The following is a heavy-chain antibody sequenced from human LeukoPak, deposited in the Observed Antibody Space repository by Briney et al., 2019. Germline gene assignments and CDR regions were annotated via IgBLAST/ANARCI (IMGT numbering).Heavy chain of an antibody. V-gene: IGHV3-48*04. CDR1: GFTFSSYS. CDR2: ISSSSSTI. J-gene: IGHJ3*02. CDR3: ARDRDADYYDSSGAAFDN. Sequence: PGGSLRLSCAASGFTFSSYSMNWVRQAPGKGLEWVSHISSSSSTIYYADSVKGRLTTSRDNAKNSLFLQMNSLRAEDTAVYYCARDRDADYYDSSGAAFDNWGQGTMVAVSS. D-gene: IGHD3-22*01.